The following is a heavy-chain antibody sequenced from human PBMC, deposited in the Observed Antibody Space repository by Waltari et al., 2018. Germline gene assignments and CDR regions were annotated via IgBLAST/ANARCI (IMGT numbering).Heavy chain of an antibody. CDR3: AEEGNTTAGLFDS. CDR2: IYHTGSS. J-gene: IGHJ4*02. V-gene: IGHV4-38-2*02. Sequence: QVQLRESGPGLVRSSATLSLPCTVSGHSVNNDFYWAWIRQSPGGGLEWIASIYHTGSSHYNSSLKSRVSISTDMSTKQFFLTLTHLTAADTAVYYCAEEGNTTAGLFDSWGQGTLVTVSS. D-gene: IGHD6-25*01. CDR1: GHSVNNDFY.